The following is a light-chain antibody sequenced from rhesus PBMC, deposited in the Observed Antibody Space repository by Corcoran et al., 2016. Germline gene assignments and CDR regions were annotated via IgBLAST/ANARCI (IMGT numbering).Light chain of an antibody. CDR1: QTISSY. CDR3: QQHNSRPPT. V-gene: IGKV1-44*03. CDR2: AAS. J-gene: IGKJ1*01. Sequence: DIQMTQSPSSLSASVGDRVTITCRASQTISSYLAWYQQKPGKVPTLLSYAASILESGVPSRFRGSGSGTEFTLTISSLQPEDFATYYCQQHNSRPPTFGQGTKVEIK.